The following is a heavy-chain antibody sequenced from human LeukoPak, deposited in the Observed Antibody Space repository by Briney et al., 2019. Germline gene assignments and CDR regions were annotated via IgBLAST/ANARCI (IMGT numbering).Heavy chain of an antibody. Sequence: PSQTLSLTCTVSGGSISSGGYYWSWIRQHPGKGLEWIGYIYYSGSTYYNPSLKSRVTISVDTSKNQFYLKLSSVTAADTAVYYCARHLTGICHGGDCPYYFDYWGQGTLVTVSS. D-gene: IGHD2-21*02. V-gene: IGHV4-31*03. CDR3: ARHLTGICHGGDCPYYFDY. J-gene: IGHJ4*02. CDR2: IYYSGST. CDR1: GGSISSGGYY.